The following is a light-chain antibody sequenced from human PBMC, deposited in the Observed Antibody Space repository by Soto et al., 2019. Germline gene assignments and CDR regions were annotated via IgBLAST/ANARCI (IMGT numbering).Light chain of an antibody. Sequence: QSALTQPPSASGSPGQSVTISCTGTSSDVANYKYVSWYQQHPGKAPKLLIYEVSKRPSGVPDRFSGSKSGNTASLTVSGLQAEDEADYYCGSLWVFGTGTKVTVL. CDR3: GSLWV. V-gene: IGLV2-8*01. CDR1: SSDVANYKY. J-gene: IGLJ1*01. CDR2: EVS.